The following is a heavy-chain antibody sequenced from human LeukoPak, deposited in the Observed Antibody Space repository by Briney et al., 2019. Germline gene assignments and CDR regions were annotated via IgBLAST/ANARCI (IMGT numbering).Heavy chain of an antibody. CDR2: IKEDGGEK. CDR3: AKHDGFSFDF. V-gene: IGHV3-7*03. D-gene: IGHD1-1*01. Sequence: GGSLRLSCAASGFXFSGFWISWVRQAPGKGLECVANIKEDGGEKNYVDSVKGRLIISRDNAKNSLHLQMNSLRAEDTAVYYCAKHDGFSFDFWGQGNLVTVSS. CDR1: GFXFSGFW. J-gene: IGHJ4*02.